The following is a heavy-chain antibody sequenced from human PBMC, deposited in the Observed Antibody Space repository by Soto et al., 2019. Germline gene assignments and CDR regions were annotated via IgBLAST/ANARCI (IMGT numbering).Heavy chain of an antibody. CDR1: GGTFSSYA. CDR3: ARARVAKLEAAAGPRGRWLDP. Sequence: SVKVSCKASGGTFSSYAISWVRQAPGQGLEWMGGIIPIFGTANYAQKFQGRVTITADESTGTAYMELSSLRSEDTAVYYCARARVAKLEAAAGPRGRWLDPRRQGTLVTVSP. V-gene: IGHV1-69*13. CDR2: IIPIFGTA. J-gene: IGHJ5*02. D-gene: IGHD6-13*01.